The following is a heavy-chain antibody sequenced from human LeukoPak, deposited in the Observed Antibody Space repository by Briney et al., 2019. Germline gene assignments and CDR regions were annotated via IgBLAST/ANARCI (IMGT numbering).Heavy chain of an antibody. CDR1: EFTVSNIY. CDR3: AKDPRGYGEPPSDY. J-gene: IGHJ4*02. CDR2: IYGGGST. D-gene: IGHD4-17*01. Sequence: PGGSLRLSCAASEFTVSNIYMTWVRQTPGKGLEWVSVIYGGGSTSYADSVKGRFTISRDNSKNTLYLQMNSLRAEDTAVYYCAKDPRGYGEPPSDYWGQGTLVTVSS. V-gene: IGHV3-66*01.